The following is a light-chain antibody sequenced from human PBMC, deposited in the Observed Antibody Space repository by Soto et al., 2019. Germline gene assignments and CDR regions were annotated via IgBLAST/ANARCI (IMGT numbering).Light chain of an antibody. J-gene: IGKJ2*01. Sequence: DIRMTQSPSTLSASVGDRVTISCRASQPISNWVAWYQQKPGRASKLLISDSSNLETGVPPRFSGTGSGTQYTLIISGLQPDDSATYYCQQYNSDPYTFGQGTKLQI. CDR1: QPISNW. V-gene: IGKV1-5*01. CDR2: DSS. CDR3: QQYNSDPYT.